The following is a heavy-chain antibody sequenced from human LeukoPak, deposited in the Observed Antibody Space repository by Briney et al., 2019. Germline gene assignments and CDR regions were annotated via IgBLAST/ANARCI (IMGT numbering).Heavy chain of an antibody. CDR2: ILSSGST. J-gene: IGHJ3*02. V-gene: IGHV4-59*01. CDR3: ARTNQISETAFDI. CDR1: SGSITNYY. Sequence: KPSETLSLTCTVSSGSITNYYWSWIRQPPGKGLEWIGYILSSGSTNYNPSVKSRVTISVETSKNQFSLKLSSVTAADTAVYYCARTNQISETAFDIWGQGTMVIVSS. D-gene: IGHD1-14*01.